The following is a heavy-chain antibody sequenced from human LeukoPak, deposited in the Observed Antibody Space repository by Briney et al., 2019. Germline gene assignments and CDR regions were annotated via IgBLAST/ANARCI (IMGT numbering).Heavy chain of an antibody. CDR1: GGSISSSSYY. CDR2: IYYSGST. V-gene: IGHV4-39*01. D-gene: IGHD4-17*01. CDR3: ARRATAGDYVGWFDP. J-gene: IGHJ5*02. Sequence: SETLSLTCTVSGGSISSSSYYWGWNRQPPGKGLEWIGSIYYSGSTYYNPSLKNRVTISVDTSKNQFSLKLSSVTAADTAVYYCARRATAGDYVGWFDPWGQGTLVTVSS.